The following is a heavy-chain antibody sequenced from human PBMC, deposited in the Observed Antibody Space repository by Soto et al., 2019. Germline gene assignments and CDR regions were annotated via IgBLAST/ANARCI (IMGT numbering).Heavy chain of an antibody. Sequence: GGSLRLSCAASGCTGRSNYMSWVRQAPGKGLEWVSVIYTGGTTSYADSVKGRFTISRDNSKNTVYLQMNSLRAEDTAVYYCARDLGRDSNQHWGQGTLVSVSS. CDR1: GCTGRSNY. CDR2: IYTGGTT. J-gene: IGHJ1*01. V-gene: IGHV3-53*01. D-gene: IGHD4-4*01. CDR3: ARDLGRDSNQH.